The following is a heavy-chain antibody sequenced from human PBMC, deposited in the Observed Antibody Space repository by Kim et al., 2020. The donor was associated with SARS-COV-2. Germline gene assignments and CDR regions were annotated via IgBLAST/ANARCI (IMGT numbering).Heavy chain of an antibody. Sequence: TYYADSVKGRFTISRDNSKNSLYLQMNSLRTEDTALYYCAKASPGGWYKYWGQGTLVTVSS. CDR3: AKASPGGWYKY. J-gene: IGHJ4*02. D-gene: IGHD6-19*01. CDR2: T. V-gene: IGHV3-43*01.